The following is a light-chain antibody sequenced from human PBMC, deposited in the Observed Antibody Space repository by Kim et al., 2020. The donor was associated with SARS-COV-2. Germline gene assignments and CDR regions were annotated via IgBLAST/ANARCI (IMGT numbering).Light chain of an antibody. CDR1: SLRDYY. J-gene: IGLJ3*02. CDR2: GEN. Sequence: ALGQTVRSTCQGDSLRDYYESWYLQKPGQAPVLVIYGENNRPSGIPDRFSGSSSGNTASLTITGAQAEDEADYYCNSRDSSGLHVVFGGGTQLTVL. V-gene: IGLV3-19*01. CDR3: NSRDSSGLHVV.